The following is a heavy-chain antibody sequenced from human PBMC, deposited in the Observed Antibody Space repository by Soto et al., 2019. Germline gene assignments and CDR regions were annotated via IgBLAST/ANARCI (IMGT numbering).Heavy chain of an antibody. CDR2: VSGSGGST. CDR1: GFTFSSYA. D-gene: IGHD6-13*01. V-gene: IGHV3-23*01. CDR3: ARRGPGTYFDY. J-gene: IGHJ4*02. Sequence: EVQLLESGGGLVQPGGSLRLSCAASGFTFSSYAMRWVRQALGKGLEWVSAVSGSGGSTYYADSVKGRFTISRDNSKNTLYLQMNSRRAEDTAVYYCARRGPGTYFDYWCQGTLVTVSS.